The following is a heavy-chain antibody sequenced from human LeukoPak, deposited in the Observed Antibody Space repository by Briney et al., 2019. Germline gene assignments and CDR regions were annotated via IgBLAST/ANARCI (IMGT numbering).Heavy chain of an antibody. D-gene: IGHD2-21*01. J-gene: IGHJ4*02. CDR3: ARAPVTSCRGAYCYPFDY. Sequence: GGSLILSCAASGFPFSSYAMSWGRQAPGKGLEWVSATSSSDAGTYYADSVRGRFTISRDNSKNTLYLQMNSLRVEDAAVYYCARAPVTSCRGAYCYPFDYWGQGTLVTVSS. V-gene: IGHV3-23*01. CDR1: GFPFSSYA. CDR2: TSSSDAGT.